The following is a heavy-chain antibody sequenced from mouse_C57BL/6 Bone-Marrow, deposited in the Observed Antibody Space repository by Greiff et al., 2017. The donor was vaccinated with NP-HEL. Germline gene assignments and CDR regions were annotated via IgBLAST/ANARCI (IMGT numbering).Heavy chain of an antibody. CDR2: INPYNGGT. CDR3: ARSTRGYPFAY. V-gene: IGHV1-19*01. CDR1: GYTFTDYY. Sequence: VQLQQSGPVLVKPGASVKMSCKASGYTFTDYYMNWVKQSPGKSLEWIGVINPYNGGTSYNQKFKGKATLTVDKSSSTAYMELNSLTSEDSAVYYCARSTRGYPFAYWGQGTLVTVSA. D-gene: IGHD2-2*01. J-gene: IGHJ3*01.